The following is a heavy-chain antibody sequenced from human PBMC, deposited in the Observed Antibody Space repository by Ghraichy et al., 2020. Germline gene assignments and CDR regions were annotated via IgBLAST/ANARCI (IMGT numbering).Heavy chain of an antibody. CDR2: ISGSGGST. CDR3: AKGIAAGTSTIAYYYNGMDV. V-gene: IGHV3-23*01. J-gene: IGHJ6*02. CDR1: GFSFSTYA. D-gene: IGHD6-13*01. Sequence: GESLNISCAASGFSFSTYAMSRVRQAPGRGLEWVSGISGSGGSTYYVDSVKGRFTVSRDNSKNTLFLQMNILRAEDTAVYYCAKGIAAGTSTIAYYYNGMDVWGQGTTVTVSS.